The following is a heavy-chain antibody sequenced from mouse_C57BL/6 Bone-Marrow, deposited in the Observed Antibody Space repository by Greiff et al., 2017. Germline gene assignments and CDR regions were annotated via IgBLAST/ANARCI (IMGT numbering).Heavy chain of an antibody. CDR1: GFHIKDDY. V-gene: IGHV14-4*01. D-gene: IGHD4-1*01. CDR3: TTSGTWYFDV. Sequence: VQLQQSGAELVRPGASVKLSCTASGFHIKDDYMHWVKQRPEQGLEWIGWIDPENGDTEYASKFQGKATITADTSSTTAYLQLSSLTSEDTAVXYCTTSGTWYFDVWGTGTTVTVSS. J-gene: IGHJ1*03. CDR2: IDPENGDT.